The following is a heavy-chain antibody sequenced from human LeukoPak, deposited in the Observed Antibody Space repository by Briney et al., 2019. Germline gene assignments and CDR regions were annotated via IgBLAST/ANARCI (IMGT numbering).Heavy chain of an antibody. V-gene: IGHV3-7*01. CDR1: GFTFRSYW. D-gene: IGHD4-17*01. CDR2: IKEDGSDK. J-gene: IGHJ4*02. Sequence: PGGSLRLSCAASGFTFRSYWMTWVRQAPGKGLEWVASIKEDGSDKSYVDSVKGRFTISRDNAKNSLYLQMNSLRAEDTAVYYCARESRTLTSYWGQGTLVTVSS. CDR3: ARESRTLTSY.